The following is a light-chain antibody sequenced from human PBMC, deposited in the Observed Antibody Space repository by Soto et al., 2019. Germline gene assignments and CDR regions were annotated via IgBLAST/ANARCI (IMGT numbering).Light chain of an antibody. CDR3: QQSYSTPFT. V-gene: IGKV1-39*01. CDR1: QSISSY. Sequence: DIQMTQSPSSLSASVGDRVTITCRASQSISSYLNWYQQKPGNAPKLLIYAASSLQSGGPSRFSGSRSGTDFTLTISSLQPEDFATYYCQQSYSTPFTFGPGTKVDIK. CDR2: AAS. J-gene: IGKJ3*01.